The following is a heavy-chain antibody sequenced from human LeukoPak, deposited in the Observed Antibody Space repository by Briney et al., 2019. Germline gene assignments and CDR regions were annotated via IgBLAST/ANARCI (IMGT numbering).Heavy chain of an antibody. CDR2: IYYSGST. CDR1: GGSITSHY. CDR3: AREGGFYRPLDY. J-gene: IGHJ4*02. D-gene: IGHD3-3*01. Sequence: SETLSLTCTVSGGSITSHYWSWIRQPPGRGLEWIGYIYYSGSTNSNSTLKSRVTISLGTSKNQFSLRLTSVTAADTAVYYCAREGGFYRPLDYSGQGTLVTVSS. V-gene: IGHV4-59*11.